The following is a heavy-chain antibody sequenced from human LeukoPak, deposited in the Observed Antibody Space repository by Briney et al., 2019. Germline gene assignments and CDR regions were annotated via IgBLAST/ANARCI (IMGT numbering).Heavy chain of an antibody. CDR2: ITTSRDQ. J-gene: IGHJ4*02. CDR1: GFIFSDYS. V-gene: IGHV3-21*06. D-gene: IGHD2-8*01. CDR3: ATDSYCPNDVCYDY. Sequence: PGGSLRLSCAASGFIFSDYSMGWVRQAPGKGLEWVSSITTSRDQYHADSVKGRFTVSRDNAKSSVYLQMNSLRADDTAVYYCATDSYCPNDVCYDYWGQGILVTVS.